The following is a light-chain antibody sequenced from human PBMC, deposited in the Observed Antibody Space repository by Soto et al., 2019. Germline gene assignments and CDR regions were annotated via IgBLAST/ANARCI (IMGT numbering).Light chain of an antibody. V-gene: IGKV3-20*01. CDR1: QTVRNNY. CDR3: QEFSIYPLT. CDR2: DAS. J-gene: IGKJ4*01. Sequence: EFVLTKSPGTLSLYPGERATLSCRASQTVRNNYLAWYQQKPGQAPRLLIYDASSRATGIPDRFSGGGSGTDFTLTISRLEPEDFAVXYCQEFSIYPLTFCGVAKVDIK.